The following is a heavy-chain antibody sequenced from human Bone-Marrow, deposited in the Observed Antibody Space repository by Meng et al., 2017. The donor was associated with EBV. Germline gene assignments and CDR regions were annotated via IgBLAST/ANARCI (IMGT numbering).Heavy chain of an antibody. CDR1: GGSISSNNW. J-gene: IGHJ4*02. CDR2: IYHSGST. Sequence: GPLQGSGPGVVKPSGTLSLTCAVSGGSISSNNWWSWVRQPPGKGLECIGEIYHSGSTNYNPSLKSRVTISVDKSKNQFSLKLSSVTAADTAVYYCAKGGGYYYDSSGFHYDYWGQGTLVTVSS. CDR3: AKGGGYYYDSSGFHYDY. D-gene: IGHD3-22*01. V-gene: IGHV4-4*02.